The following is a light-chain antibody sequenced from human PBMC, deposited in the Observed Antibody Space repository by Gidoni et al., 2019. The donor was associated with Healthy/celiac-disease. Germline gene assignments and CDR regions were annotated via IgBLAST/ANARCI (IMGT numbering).Light chain of an antibody. Sequence: SSELTQDPAVSVALGQTVRITCQGYSLRSYYASWYQQKPGQAPVLVIYGKNNRPSGIPDRFSGSSSGNTASLTITGAQAEDEADYYCNSRDSSGNHLVVFGGGTKLTV. CDR1: SLRSYY. CDR2: GKN. CDR3: NSRDSSGNHLVV. J-gene: IGLJ2*01. V-gene: IGLV3-19*01.